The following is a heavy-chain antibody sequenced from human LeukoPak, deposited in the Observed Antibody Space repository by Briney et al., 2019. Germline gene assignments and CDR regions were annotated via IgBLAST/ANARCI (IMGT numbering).Heavy chain of an antibody. V-gene: IGHV3-23*01. D-gene: IGHD1-26*01. J-gene: IGHJ4*02. CDR2: IRDSGDST. CDR1: GFTFSDYD. CDR3: ARDRYSGSYSLQYYFDY. Sequence: GGSLRLSCAASGFTFSDYDMSWVRQTPGKGLEWVSGIRDSGDSTYYADSVKGRFTISRDSSKNTLYLQMNSLRSEDTAVYYCARDRYSGSYSLQYYFDYWGQGTLVTVSS.